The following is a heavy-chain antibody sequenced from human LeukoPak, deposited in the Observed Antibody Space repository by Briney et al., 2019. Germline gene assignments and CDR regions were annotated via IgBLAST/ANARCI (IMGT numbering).Heavy chain of an antibody. D-gene: IGHD6-13*01. V-gene: IGHV3-48*01. CDR2: ISTSSNTI. Sequence: PGGSLRLSCAATGLIFTSYSMNWVRQAPGKGLEWVSYISTSSNTIYYADSVKGRFTNSRDNAKNSLYLQMNSLRGEDTAVYYCARDTPSSSSWYGNTFDYWGQGTLVTVSS. CDR1: GLIFTSYS. J-gene: IGHJ4*02. CDR3: ARDTPSSSSWYGNTFDY.